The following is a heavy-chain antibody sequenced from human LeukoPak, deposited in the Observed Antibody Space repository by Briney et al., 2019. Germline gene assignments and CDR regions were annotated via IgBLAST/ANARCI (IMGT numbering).Heavy chain of an antibody. V-gene: IGHV1-46*01. CDR3: ARDSAAWELPLLPDY. CDR2: INPSGGST. D-gene: IGHD1-26*01. CDR1: GYTFTSYY. Sequence: ASVKVSCKASGYTFTSYYMHWVRQAPGQGLEWMGIINPSGGSTSYAQKFQGRVTTTRDTSTSTVYMELSSLRSEDTAVYYCARDSAAWELPLLPDYWGQGTLVTVSS. J-gene: IGHJ4*02.